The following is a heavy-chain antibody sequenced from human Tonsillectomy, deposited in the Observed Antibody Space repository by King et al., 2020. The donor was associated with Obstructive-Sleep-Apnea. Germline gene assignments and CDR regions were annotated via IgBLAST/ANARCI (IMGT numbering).Heavy chain of an antibody. CDR1: GSTSRTYG. D-gene: IGHD1-26*01. CDR3: ATDEGNVGPTLH. CDR2: IKPDGSEI. V-gene: IGHV3-7*03. J-gene: IGHJ4*02. Sequence: VQLVESGGGLVQPGGSLRLSCVVSGSTSRTYGMSWVRQVPGKGLEWVADIKPDGSEINYVDSVKGRFTIAKDNAKNSLYLQMNSLRADDTAVYYVATDEGNVGPTLHWGQGTLVTVSS.